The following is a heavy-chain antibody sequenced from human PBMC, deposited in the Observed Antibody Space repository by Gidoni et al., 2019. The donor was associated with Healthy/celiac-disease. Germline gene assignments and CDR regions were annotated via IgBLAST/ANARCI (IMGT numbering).Heavy chain of an antibody. CDR3: ARGPQPPSEVAVAGTWLDY. V-gene: IGHV4-4*02. CDR1: GGSIRSSNW. Sequence: QVQLQESGPGLVKPSGTLSLTCAVSGGSIRSSNWWSWVRQPPGTGLELIGEIYHCGSTNYTPSLKSRVTISVDKSKNQVSLKLSSVTAADTAVYYCARGPQPPSEVAVAGTWLDYWGQGTLVTVSS. J-gene: IGHJ4*02. CDR2: IYHCGST. D-gene: IGHD6-19*01.